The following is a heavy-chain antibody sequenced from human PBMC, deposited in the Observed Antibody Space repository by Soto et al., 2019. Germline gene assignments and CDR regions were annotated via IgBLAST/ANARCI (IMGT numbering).Heavy chain of an antibody. CDR2: IGTTDDP. Sequence: EVRLVQSGGGLVQPGGSLRLSCAGSGFTFRDFDMQWVRQVTGKGLEWVSTIGTTDDPYYADSVKGRFTISREDAENSLDLQMNNLRAEDTAVYFCARSLGRGAPPLRPSDVWGRGTMVSVSS. CDR1: GFTFRDFD. CDR3: ARSLGRGAPPLRPSDV. V-gene: IGHV3-13*05. J-gene: IGHJ3*01. D-gene: IGHD1-26*01.